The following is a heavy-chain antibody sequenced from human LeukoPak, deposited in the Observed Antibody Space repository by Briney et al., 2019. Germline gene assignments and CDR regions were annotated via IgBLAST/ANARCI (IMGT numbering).Heavy chain of an antibody. V-gene: IGHV3-30*18. CDR3: AKDRGYGEHEPFES. CDR1: GFTFSDYA. D-gene: IGHD4/OR15-4a*01. Sequence: GGSLRLSCVGSGFTFSDYAIHWVRQAPGKGLEWVAVSAHDEVGKQFADSVKGRFTLSRDNSRDSVHLQMNRLRDEDAAVYYCAKDRGYGEHEPFESWGQGSLVTVSS. J-gene: IGHJ4*02. CDR2: SAHDEVGK.